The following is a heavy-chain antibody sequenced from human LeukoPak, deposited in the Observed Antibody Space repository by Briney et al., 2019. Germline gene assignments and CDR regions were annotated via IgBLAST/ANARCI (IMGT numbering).Heavy chain of an antibody. CDR1: GGSISSGNYY. J-gene: IGHJ5*02. V-gene: IGHV4-61*02. Sequence: SQTLSLTCTVSGGSISSGNYYWYWIRQPAGKGLEWIGRIYTSGITNYNPSLKSRVTISVDTSKNQFSLKLISVTASDTAVYYCARLPDPWGQGTLVTVSS. CDR2: IYTSGIT. CDR3: ARLPDP.